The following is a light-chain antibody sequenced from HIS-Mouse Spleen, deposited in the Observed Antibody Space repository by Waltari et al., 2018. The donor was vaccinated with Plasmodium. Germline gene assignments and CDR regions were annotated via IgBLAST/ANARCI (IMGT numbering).Light chain of an antibody. J-gene: IGKJ1*01. CDR1: QSISSW. V-gene: IGKV1-5*03. CDR2: KAS. CDR3: QQYNSYSWT. Sequence: TQSPGTLSASVGDRVPITCRASQSISSWLAWYQQKPGKAPKLLIYKASSLESGVPSRFSGSGSGTEFTLTISSLQPDDFATYYCQQYNSYSWTFGQGTKVEIK.